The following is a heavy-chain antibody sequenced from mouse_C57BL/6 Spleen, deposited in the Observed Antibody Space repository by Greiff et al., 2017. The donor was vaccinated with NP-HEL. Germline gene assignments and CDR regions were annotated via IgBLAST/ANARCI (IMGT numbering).Heavy chain of an antibody. D-gene: IGHD2-5*01. V-gene: IGHV1-20*01. J-gene: IGHJ2*01. CDR1: GYSFTGYF. Sequence: EVQLQESGPELAKPGDSVKISCKASGYSFTGYFMNWVMQSNGKSLEWIGRINPYNGDTFYNQKFKGKATLTVDKSSSTAHMELRSLTSEDSAVYYCASGYGSNFYCDCWGQVTTLTVSS. CDR3: ASGYGSNFYCDC. CDR2: INPYNGDT.